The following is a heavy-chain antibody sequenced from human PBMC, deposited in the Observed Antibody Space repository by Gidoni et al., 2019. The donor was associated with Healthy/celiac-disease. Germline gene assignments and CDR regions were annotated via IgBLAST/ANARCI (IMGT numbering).Heavy chain of an antibody. D-gene: IGHD3-16*02. CDR1: GFTFSSYS. Sequence: EVQLVESGGGLVQPGGSRRLSWAASGFTFSSYSMNWVRQAPGKGLEWVSFISSSSSTIYYADSVKGRFTISRDNAKNSLYLQMNSLRDEDTAVYYCARDQNDYVWGSYRYYFDYWGQGTLVTVSS. V-gene: IGHV3-48*02. CDR3: ARDQNDYVWGSYRYYFDY. J-gene: IGHJ4*02. CDR2: ISSSSSTI.